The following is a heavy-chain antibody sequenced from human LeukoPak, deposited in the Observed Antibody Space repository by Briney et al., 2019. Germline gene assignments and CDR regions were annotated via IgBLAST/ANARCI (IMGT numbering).Heavy chain of an antibody. CDR1: GGSISSGGYY. D-gene: IGHD4/OR15-4a*01. Sequence: SETLSLTCTVSGGSISSGGYYWSWIRQHPGKVLEWIEYIYYSGSTYYNPSLKSRVTISVDTSKNQFSLKLSSVTAADTAVYYCARGGAYYYYMDVWGKGTTVTVSS. CDR3: ARGGAYYYYMDV. V-gene: IGHV4-31*03. J-gene: IGHJ6*03. CDR2: IYYSGST.